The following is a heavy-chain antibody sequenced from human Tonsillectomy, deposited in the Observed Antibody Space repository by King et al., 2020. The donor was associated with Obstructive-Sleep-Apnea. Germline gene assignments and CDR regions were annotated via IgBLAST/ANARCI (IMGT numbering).Heavy chain of an antibody. J-gene: IGHJ4*02. D-gene: IGHD4/OR15-4a*01. Sequence: TLQESGPALVKPPQTLTLTCTFSGFSLSTSGMCVSWIRQPPGKALEWLARIDWDDDKYYTTSLKTRLTISKDTSKNQVVLTMTNMGPVDTATYYCARINGGVLNGFDYWGQGTLVTVSS. CDR1: GFSLSTSGMC. V-gene: IGHV2-70*11. CDR3: ARINGGVLNGFDY. CDR2: IDWDDDK.